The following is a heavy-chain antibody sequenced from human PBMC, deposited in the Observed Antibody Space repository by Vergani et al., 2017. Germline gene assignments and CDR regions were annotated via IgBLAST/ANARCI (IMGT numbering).Heavy chain of an antibody. CDR3: TKGSRGYTGYFFDY. J-gene: IGHJ4*02. Sequence: EVQLVESGGGLVKPGGSLRLSCEASGITFWKFGMHWVRQGPGKGLEWVSSVSGSSATPYYADSVKGRFIISRDNSKNTLHLQMNSLRADDTAVYYCTKGSRGYTGYFFDYWGQGTLATVSS. D-gene: IGHD5-12*01. CDR1: GITFWKFG. V-gene: IGHV3-23*04. CDR2: VSGSSATP.